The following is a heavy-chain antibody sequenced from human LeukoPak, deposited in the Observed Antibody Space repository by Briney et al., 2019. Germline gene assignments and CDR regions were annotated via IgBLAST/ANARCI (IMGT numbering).Heavy chain of an antibody. Sequence: PSETLSLTCAVSAGSIRSYYWSWIRQPPGKGLEWIGYIYYNGNTNYNPSLKSRVTTSVDTSKNQFSPELSSVTAADTAEYYCARTTLPRLNDAFDIWGQRTMVTVSS. CDR2: IYYNGNT. D-gene: IGHD4-11*01. CDR3: ARTTLPRLNDAFDI. J-gene: IGHJ3*02. V-gene: IGHV4-59*08. CDR1: AGSIRSYY.